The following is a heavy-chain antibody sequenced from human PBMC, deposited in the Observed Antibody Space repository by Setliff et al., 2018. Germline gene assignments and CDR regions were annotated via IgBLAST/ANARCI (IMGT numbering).Heavy chain of an antibody. CDR3: AKGVGLDYYDRVDY. CDR1: GFTFDVSG. J-gene: IGHJ4*02. CDR2: LSGSGGST. Sequence: PGGSLRLSCGTSGFTFDVSGMSWVRQAPGKGLEWVSGLSGSGGSTFYADSVKGRFTISKDNSKNTLYLQMNSRRAEDTAVYYCAKGVGLDYYDRVDYWGQGTLVTVSS. V-gene: IGHV3-23*01. D-gene: IGHD3-22*01.